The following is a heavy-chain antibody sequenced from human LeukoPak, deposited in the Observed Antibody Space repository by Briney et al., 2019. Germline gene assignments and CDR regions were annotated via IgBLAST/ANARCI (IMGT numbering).Heavy chain of an antibody. J-gene: IGHJ4*02. CDR2: ISYSGST. CDR3: ARSVGSGSYFDY. V-gene: IGHV4-59*08. D-gene: IGHD3-22*01. Sequence: SETLSLTCSVSGGTISRYYWSWIRQPPGKGLEWIGYISYSGSTNYNPSLKSRVTISVGTSKNQFSLKLSSVTAADTAVYYCARSVGSGSYFDYWSQGTLVTVSS. CDR1: GGTISRYY.